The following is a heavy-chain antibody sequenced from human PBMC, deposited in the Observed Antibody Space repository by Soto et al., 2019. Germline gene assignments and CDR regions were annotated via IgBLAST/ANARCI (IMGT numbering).Heavy chain of an antibody. CDR3: VADSADSIPNRFDF. D-gene: IGHD6-19*01. CDR2: VIPILGAT. V-gene: IGHV1-69*08. CDR1: GGTFNNYS. J-gene: IGHJ4*02. Sequence: QVQLVQSGAEVKKPGSSVKVSCKLSGGTFNNYSINWVRQVPGQGLEWMGRVIPILGATYYILRLQGRVTITAAKSTNTAYMELSSLRSEDTAVYYCVADSADSIPNRFDFWGQGTLVTVSS.